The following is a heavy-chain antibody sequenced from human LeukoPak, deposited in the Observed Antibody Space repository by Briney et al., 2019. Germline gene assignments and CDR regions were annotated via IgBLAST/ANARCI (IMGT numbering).Heavy chain of an antibody. D-gene: IGHD3-10*01. J-gene: IGHJ5*02. Sequence: GGSLRLSCAASGFTFSSYGMHWVRQAPGKGLEWVAVIWYDGSNKYYADSVKGRFTISRDNSKNTLYLQMNSLRAEDTAVYYCARDRTDGSGRIFGPWGQGTLVTVSS. V-gene: IGHV3-33*01. CDR3: ARDRTDGSGRIFGP. CDR1: GFTFSSYG. CDR2: IWYDGSNK.